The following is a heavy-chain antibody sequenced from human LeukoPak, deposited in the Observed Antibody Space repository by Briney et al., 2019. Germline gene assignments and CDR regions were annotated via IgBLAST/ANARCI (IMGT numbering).Heavy chain of an antibody. Sequence: PGGSLRLSCAASGFTFSSYAMSWVRQAPGKGLEWVAVISYDGSNKYYADSVKGRFTISRDNSKNTLYLQMNSLRAEDTAVYYCAKDDNYYGSGSYYRAGYYFDYWGQGTLVTVSS. V-gene: IGHV3-30*18. CDR1: GFTFSSYA. CDR3: AKDDNYYGSGSYYRAGYYFDY. CDR2: ISYDGSNK. J-gene: IGHJ4*02. D-gene: IGHD3-10*01.